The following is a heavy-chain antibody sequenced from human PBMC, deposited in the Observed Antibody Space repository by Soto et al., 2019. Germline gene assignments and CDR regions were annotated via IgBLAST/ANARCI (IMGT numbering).Heavy chain of an antibody. V-gene: IGHV1-2*02. CDR3: VREGYTPSGKRIWFDP. J-gene: IGHJ5*02. D-gene: IGHD3-10*01. Sequence: QVQLVQSGTEVKKPGASVKVSCKASGFTFTGYYVHWVRQAPGQGLEWMGWINPNNGGTNYAGNFQGRVTMTGDTSIGTVYMEITRLRSDDTAVYYCVREGYTPSGKRIWFDPWGQGTLVTVSS. CDR2: INPNNGGT. CDR1: GFTFTGYY.